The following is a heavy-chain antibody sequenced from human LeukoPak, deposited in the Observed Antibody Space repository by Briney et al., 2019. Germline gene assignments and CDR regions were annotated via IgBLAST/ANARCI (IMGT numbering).Heavy chain of an antibody. CDR1: GGSFSGYY. D-gene: IGHD3-16*02. Sequence: KPSETLSLTCAVYGGSFSGYYWSWIRQPPGKGLEWIGEINHSGSTNYNPSLKSRVTISVDTSKNQFSLKLSSVTAADTAVYYSARRWADYVWGSYRYSDFDYWGQGTLVTVSS. CDR3: ARRWADYVWGSYRYSDFDY. J-gene: IGHJ4*02. CDR2: INHSGST. V-gene: IGHV4-34*01.